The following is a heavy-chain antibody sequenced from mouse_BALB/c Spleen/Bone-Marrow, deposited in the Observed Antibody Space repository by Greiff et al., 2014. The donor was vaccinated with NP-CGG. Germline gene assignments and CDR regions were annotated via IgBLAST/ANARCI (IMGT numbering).Heavy chain of an antibody. CDR2: ISSGGGST. V-gene: IGHV5-12-1*01. Sequence: DVKLVESGGGLVKPGGSLKLSCAASGFGFSSSDMSWVRQTPEKRLEWVAYISSGGGSTYYPGTVKGRFTISRDNAKNTLYLQMSSLKSEDTAMYYCATHYYGRFDYWGQGTTLTVSS. CDR3: ATHYYGRFDY. D-gene: IGHD1-2*01. CDR1: GFGFSSSD. J-gene: IGHJ2*01.